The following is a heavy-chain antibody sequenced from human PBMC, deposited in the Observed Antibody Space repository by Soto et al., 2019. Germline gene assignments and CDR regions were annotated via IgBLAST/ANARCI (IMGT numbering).Heavy chain of an antibody. D-gene: IGHD2-2*01. J-gene: IGHJ4*02. CDR1: GYTFTSYD. V-gene: IGHV1-8*01. Sequence: ASVKVSCKASGYTFTSYDINWVRQATGQGLEWMGWMNPNSGNTGYAQKFQGRVTMTRNTSISTAYMELSSLRSEDTAVYYCATTPVSSTSCDYWGQVTLVTVSS. CDR2: MNPNSGNT. CDR3: ATTPVSSTSCDY.